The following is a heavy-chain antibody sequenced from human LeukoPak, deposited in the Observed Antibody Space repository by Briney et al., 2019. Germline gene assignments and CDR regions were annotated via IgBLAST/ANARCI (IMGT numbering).Heavy chain of an antibody. D-gene: IGHD6-19*01. CDR3: ASARDFGWEGMWN. Sequence: SETLSLTCTVSGGSISSSSYYWGWIRQPPGKGLELIGNIYYSGSTYYNPSLKSRVTISVDTSKNQFSLKLSSVTAADTAVYYCASARDFGWEGMWNWGQGTLVTVSS. CDR2: IYYSGST. V-gene: IGHV4-39*01. CDR1: GGSISSSSYY. J-gene: IGHJ4*02.